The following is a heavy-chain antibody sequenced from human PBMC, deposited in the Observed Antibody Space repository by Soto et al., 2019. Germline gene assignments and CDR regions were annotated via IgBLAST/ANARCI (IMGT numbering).Heavy chain of an antibody. CDR2: IKQGGNEK. J-gene: IGHJ6*02. CDR1: GFSFSTYL. D-gene: IGHD3-16*01. Sequence: GGSLRLSCAASGFSFSTYLMSWVRQAPGKGLEWVANIKQGGNEKFYVDSVKGRFTISRDNDKKSLYLQMDSLRVEDTAVYYCVGALTYEVPYYYYGMDVWGQGTTVTV. CDR3: VGALTYEVPYYYYGMDV. V-gene: IGHV3-7*01.